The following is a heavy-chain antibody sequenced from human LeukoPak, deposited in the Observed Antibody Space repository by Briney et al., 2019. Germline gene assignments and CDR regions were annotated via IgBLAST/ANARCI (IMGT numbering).Heavy chain of an antibody. CDR2: IKQDGSEK. CDR1: GFTFSSYW. V-gene: IGHV3-7*01. D-gene: IGHD6-13*01. Sequence: QPGGPLRLSCAASGFTFSSYWMSWVRQAPGKGLEWVANIKQDGSEKYYVDSVKGRFTISRDNAKNSLYLQMNSLRAEDTAVYYCATSAADDYYYYYYMDVWGKGTTVTVSS. CDR3: ATSAADDYYYYYYMDV. J-gene: IGHJ6*03.